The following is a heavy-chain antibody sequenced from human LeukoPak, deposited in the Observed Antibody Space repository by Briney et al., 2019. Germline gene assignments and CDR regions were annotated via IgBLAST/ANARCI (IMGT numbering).Heavy chain of an antibody. D-gene: IGHD3-16*01. CDR1: GYSFTSYW. Sequence: GESLKISCKGSGYSFTSYWIGWVRQMPGKGLEWMGIMYPGDSVTRYSPSFQGQVTISADKSISTAYLQWSSLKGSDTAMYYCFGGPRGYYFDYWGQGTLVTVSS. CDR3: FGGPRGYYFDY. V-gene: IGHV5-51*01. J-gene: IGHJ4*02. CDR2: MYPGDSVT.